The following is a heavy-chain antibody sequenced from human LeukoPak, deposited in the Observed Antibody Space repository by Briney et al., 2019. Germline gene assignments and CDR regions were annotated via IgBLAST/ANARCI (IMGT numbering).Heavy chain of an antibody. V-gene: IGHV1-46*01. CDR1: GYTFTNYY. J-gene: IGHJ4*02. D-gene: IGHD5-18*01. CDR3: ARGLVDTAMVTRRIDY. Sequence: ASVKVSCKASGYTFTNYYMHWVRQAPRQGLEWMGIINPIGGITHYAQNFQGRVTLNRDTSTSTVYMEVSSLISEDTAVYYCARGLVDTAMVTRRIDYWGQGTLVTVPS. CDR2: INPIGGIT.